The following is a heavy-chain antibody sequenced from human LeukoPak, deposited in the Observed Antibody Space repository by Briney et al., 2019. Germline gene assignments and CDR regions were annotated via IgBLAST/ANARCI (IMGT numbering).Heavy chain of an antibody. CDR3: ARELISDTAMVPFDAFDI. CDR2: ISAYNGNT. V-gene: IGHV1-18*01. D-gene: IGHD5-18*01. Sequence: ASVKVSCKASGYTFTSYGISWVRQAPGQGLEWMGWISAYNGNTNYAQKLQGRVTITTDTSTSTAYMELRSLRSDDTAVYYCARELISDTAMVPFDAFDIWGQGTMVTVSS. CDR1: GYTFTSYG. J-gene: IGHJ3*02.